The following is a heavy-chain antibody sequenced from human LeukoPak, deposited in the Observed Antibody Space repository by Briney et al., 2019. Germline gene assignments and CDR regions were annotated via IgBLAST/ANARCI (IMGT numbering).Heavy chain of an antibody. V-gene: IGHV3-21*05. Sequence: NPGGSLRLSCRASAFGDDFTSHSMNWVRQAPGKGLEWISYIHSSGNYIFDAASVKGRFTVSRDNARNSLYLQMNSLRVEDTAMYYCAREWNSRATFDYWGQGTLVTVSS. CDR1: AFGDDFTSHS. J-gene: IGHJ4*02. CDR2: IHSSGNYI. D-gene: IGHD1-1*01. CDR3: AREWNSRATFDY.